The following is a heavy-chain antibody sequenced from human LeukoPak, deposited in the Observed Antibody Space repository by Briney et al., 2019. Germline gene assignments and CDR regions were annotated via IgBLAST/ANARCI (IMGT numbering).Heavy chain of an antibody. V-gene: IGHV3-23*01. J-gene: IGHJ4*02. Sequence: PGGSLRLSCAASGFTFSSYAMNWVRQAPGKGLEWVSGISGSGGSTYYADSVKGRLTISRDNSKNTLYLQMNSLRAEDTAVYYCATDLLGTTAFDSWGQGTLVTVSS. CDR2: ISGSGGST. CDR1: GFTFSSYA. D-gene: IGHD1-7*01. CDR3: ATDLLGTTAFDS.